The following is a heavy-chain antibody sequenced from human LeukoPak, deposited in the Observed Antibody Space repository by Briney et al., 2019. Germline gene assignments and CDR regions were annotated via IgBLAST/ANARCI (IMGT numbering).Heavy chain of an antibody. Sequence: KPSETLSLTCTVSGDSISSSYYYWGWIRQPPGRGLEWIGSMFYSGSTYYNPSLKSRVTISVDTSKNQFSLKLSSVTAADTAVYYCARDTGEAITMVRGVRYYYYMDVWGKGTTVTVSS. D-gene: IGHD3-10*01. CDR3: ARDTGEAITMVRGVRYYYYMDV. CDR1: GDSISSSYYY. V-gene: IGHV4-39*07. CDR2: MFYSGST. J-gene: IGHJ6*03.